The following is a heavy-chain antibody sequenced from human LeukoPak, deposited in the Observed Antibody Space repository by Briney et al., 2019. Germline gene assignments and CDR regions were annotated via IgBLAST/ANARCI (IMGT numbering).Heavy chain of an antibody. CDR2: IYSCGST. V-gene: IGHV3-53*05. Sequence: SGGSLRLSCAASGFTVSSNYMSWVRQAPGKGLEWVSVIYSCGSTYYADSVKGRFTISRDNSKNTLYLQMNSLRSEDTAVYYCARAFRVRGPKKSNYYYYYMDVWGKGTTVTISS. D-gene: IGHD3-10*01. J-gene: IGHJ6*03. CDR1: GFTVSSNY. CDR3: ARAFRVRGPKKSNYYYYYMDV.